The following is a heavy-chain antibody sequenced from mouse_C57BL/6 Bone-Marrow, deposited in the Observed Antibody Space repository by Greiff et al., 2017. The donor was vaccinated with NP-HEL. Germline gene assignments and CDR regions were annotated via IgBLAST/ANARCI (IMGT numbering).Heavy chain of an antibody. V-gene: IGHV1-15*01. CDR3: TRPFYPDAMDY. D-gene: IGHD1-1*01. Sequence: QVHVKQSGAELVRPGASVTLSCKASGYTFTDYEMHWVKQTPVHGLEWIGAIDPETGGTAYNQKFKGKAILTADKSSSTAYMELRSLTSEDSAVYYCTRPFYPDAMDYWGQGTSVTVSS. CDR1: GYTFTDYE. J-gene: IGHJ4*01. CDR2: IDPETGGT.